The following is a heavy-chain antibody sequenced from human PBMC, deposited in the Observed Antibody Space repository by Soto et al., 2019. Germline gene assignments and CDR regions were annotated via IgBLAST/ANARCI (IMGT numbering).Heavy chain of an antibody. Sequence: EMQLSESGGGLVQPGGSLRLSCAASGFTFGSYAMSWVRQAPGKGLKWVSAISGGGSGTYYADSVKGRFTISRDNSKKTLFLQMNSLRVEDTAIYYCAKDPKSTVRFNWFDPWGQGTLVTVSS. CDR2: ISGGGSGT. V-gene: IGHV3-23*01. J-gene: IGHJ5*02. D-gene: IGHD2-8*02. CDR1: GFTFGSYA. CDR3: AKDPKSTVRFNWFDP.